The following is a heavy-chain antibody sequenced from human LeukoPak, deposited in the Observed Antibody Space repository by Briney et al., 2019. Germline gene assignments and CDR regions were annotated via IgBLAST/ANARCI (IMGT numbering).Heavy chain of an antibody. CDR2: ISGYNGKT. V-gene: IGHV1-18*01. CDR1: GYTFRSYG. J-gene: IGHJ3*02. Sequence: ASVKVSCKASGYTFRSYGVSWVRQAPGQELEWMGWISGYNGKTNYAQEFQGRVTMTTDTSTSTAYMELRSLRSDDTAMYYCARDPGSMGDNAFDIWGQGTMVTVSS. CDR3: ARDPGSMGDNAFDI. D-gene: IGHD3-16*01.